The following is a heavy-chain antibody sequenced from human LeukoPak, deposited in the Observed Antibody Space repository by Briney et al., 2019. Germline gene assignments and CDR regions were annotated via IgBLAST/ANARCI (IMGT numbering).Heavy chain of an antibody. D-gene: IGHD3-10*01. Sequence: GGSLRLSCAASGFTFNNYALSWVRQAPGKGLEWVSAISGNGGDTYYADSVKGRFTISRDNAKNSLYLQMNSLRAEDTAVYYCASGELFSEFDYWGQGTLVTVSS. CDR3: ASGELFSEFDY. J-gene: IGHJ4*02. CDR1: GFTFNNYA. CDR2: ISGNGGDT. V-gene: IGHV3-23*01.